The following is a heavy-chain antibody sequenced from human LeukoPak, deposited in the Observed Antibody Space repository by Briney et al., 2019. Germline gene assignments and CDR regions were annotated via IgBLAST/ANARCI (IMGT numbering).Heavy chain of an antibody. CDR1: GGSFSGYY. D-gene: IGHD1-26*01. CDR3: ARGRLRATTGFYYFDY. Sequence: PSETLSLTCAVYGGSFSGYYWSWIRQPPGKGPEWIGEINHSGSTNYNPSLKSRVTISVDTSKNQFSLKLSSVTAADTAVYYCARGRLRATTGFYYFDYSGQGTLVTVSS. V-gene: IGHV4-34*01. CDR2: INHSGST. J-gene: IGHJ4*02.